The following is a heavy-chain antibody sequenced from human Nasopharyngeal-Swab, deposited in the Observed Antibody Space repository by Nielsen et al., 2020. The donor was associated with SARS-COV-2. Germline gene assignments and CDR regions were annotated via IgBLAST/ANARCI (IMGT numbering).Heavy chain of an antibody. CDR1: GFTFSNYA. J-gene: IGHJ4*02. Sequence: GGSRLSCAASGFTFSNYAMHWVRQAPGKGLEWVAVISYDGSNKYYADSVRGRFTISRDNAKNTLYLQMNSLRVEDTAVYYCVKHQGSSSDQWGQGTLVTVSS. V-gene: IGHV3-30-3*01. CDR3: VKHQGSSSDQ. CDR2: ISYDGSNK.